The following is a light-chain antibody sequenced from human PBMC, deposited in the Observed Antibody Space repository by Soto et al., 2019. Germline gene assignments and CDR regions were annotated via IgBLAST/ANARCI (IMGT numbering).Light chain of an antibody. CDR3: QQYGSSPFT. CDR1: QSVSSSY. CDR2: GAS. V-gene: IGKV3-20*01. Sequence: EIVLTQSPGTLSLSPGERATLSCRASQSVSSSYLAWYQQKPGQAPRPLIYGASSRATGIPDRFSGSGSGTDFSLTISRLEPEDFPVYYCQQYGSSPFTFGHGTKLEIK. J-gene: IGKJ2*01.